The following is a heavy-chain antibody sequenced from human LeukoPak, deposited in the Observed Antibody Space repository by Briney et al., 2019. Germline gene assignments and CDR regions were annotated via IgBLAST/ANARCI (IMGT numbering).Heavy chain of an antibody. CDR3: AKDWGYDSSGYSSYFDY. CDR2: ISWNSGSI. J-gene: IGHJ4*02. D-gene: IGHD3-22*01. CDR1: GFTFDDYA. V-gene: IGHV3-9*03. Sequence: PGGSLRLSCAASGFTFDDYAMHWVRQAPGKGLEWVSGISWNSGSIGYADSVKGRFTISRDNAKNSLYLQMNSPRAEDMALYYCAKDWGYDSSGYSSYFDYWGQGTLVTVSS.